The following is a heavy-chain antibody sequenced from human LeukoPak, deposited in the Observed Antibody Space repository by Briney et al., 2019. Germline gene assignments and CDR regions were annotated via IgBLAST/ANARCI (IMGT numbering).Heavy chain of an antibody. CDR1: GYTFTSYG. D-gene: IGHD2-2*01. Sequence: ASAKVSCKASGYTFTSYGISWVRQAPGQGLEWMGWISAYNGNTNYAQKLQGRVTMTTDTSTSTAYMELRSLRSDDTAVYYCARSSSRVYYYYGMDVWGQGTTVTVSS. V-gene: IGHV1-18*01. CDR2: ISAYNGNT. J-gene: IGHJ6*02. CDR3: ARSSSRVYYYYGMDV.